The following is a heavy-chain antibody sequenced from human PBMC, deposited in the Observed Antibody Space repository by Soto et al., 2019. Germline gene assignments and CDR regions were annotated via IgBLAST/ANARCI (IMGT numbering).Heavy chain of an antibody. D-gene: IGHD5-18*01. CDR3: ARTDMGYSYLYYFDY. V-gene: IGHV2-5*02. J-gene: IGHJ4*02. CDR2: IYWDDDK. Sequence: SGPTLVNPTQTLTLTCTFSGFSLSTSGVGVGWIRQPPGKALEWLALIYWDDDKRYSPSLKSRLTITKDTSKNQVVLTMTNMDPVDTATYYCARTDMGYSYLYYFDYWGQGTLVTVSS. CDR1: GFSLSTSGVG.